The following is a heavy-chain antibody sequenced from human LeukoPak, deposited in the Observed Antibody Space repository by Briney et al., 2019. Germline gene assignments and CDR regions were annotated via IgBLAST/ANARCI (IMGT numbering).Heavy chain of an antibody. CDR3: ARAGIVVVPAAIRRDYYYYYMDV. CDR2: FDPEDGET. V-gene: IGHV1-24*01. J-gene: IGHJ6*03. D-gene: IGHD2-2*02. Sequence: ASVKVSCKVSGYTLTELSMHWVRQAPGKGLEWMGGFDPEDGETIYAQKFQGRVTMTEDTSTDTAYMELSSLRSEDTAVYYCARAGIVVVPAAIRRDYYYYYMDVWGKGTTVTVSS. CDR1: GYTLTELS.